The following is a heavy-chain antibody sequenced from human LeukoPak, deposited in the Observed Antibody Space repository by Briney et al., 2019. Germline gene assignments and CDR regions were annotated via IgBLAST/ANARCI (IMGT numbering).Heavy chain of an antibody. J-gene: IGHJ4*02. V-gene: IGHV3-30-3*01. Sequence: GRSLRLSCAASGFTFSSYAMPWVRQAPGKGLEWVAVISYDGSNKYYADSVKGRFTISRDNSKNTLYLQMNSLRAEDTAVYYCARDFRGNYYDSSGYWGPGYLDYWGQGTLVTVSS. CDR3: ARDFRGNYYDSSGYWGPGYLDY. D-gene: IGHD3-22*01. CDR1: GFTFSSYA. CDR2: ISYDGSNK.